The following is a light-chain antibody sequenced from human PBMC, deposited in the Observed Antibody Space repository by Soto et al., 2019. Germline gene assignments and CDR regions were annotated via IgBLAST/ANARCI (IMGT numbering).Light chain of an antibody. V-gene: IGKV1-5*03. CDR1: QTISSW. CDR2: KAS. CDR3: QHYNSFSEA. Sequence: DIQITQSPSTLSGSVGDRVTITCRASQTISSWLAWYQQKPGKAPKLLIYKASTLNSGVRSRFSGSGSGTEFTRTISSLQPDDFATYYCQHYNSFSEAFGQGTKVDIK. J-gene: IGKJ1*01.